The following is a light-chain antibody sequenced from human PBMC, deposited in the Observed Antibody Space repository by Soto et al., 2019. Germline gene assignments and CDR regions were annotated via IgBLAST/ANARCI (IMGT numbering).Light chain of an antibody. CDR1: QNASSN. CDR3: QQYKNWPHT. V-gene: IGKV3-15*01. CDR2: GSS. Sequence: DIVMTQSPVTLSVSPGERATLSCRASQNASSNLAWYQQKPGQSPRLLLYGSSTRATGIPARFRGSGSGTEFTLTISRLQSEDFAIYYCQQYKNWPHTFGQGTKLKIK. J-gene: IGKJ2*01.